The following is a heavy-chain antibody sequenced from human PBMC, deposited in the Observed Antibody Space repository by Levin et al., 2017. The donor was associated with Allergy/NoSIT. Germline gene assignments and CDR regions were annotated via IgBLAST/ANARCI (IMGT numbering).Heavy chain of an antibody. D-gene: IGHD2-15*01. CDR2: INSDGSST. CDR3: ARGDKGTYYYYMDV. J-gene: IGHJ6*03. CDR1: GFTFSSYW. V-gene: IGHV3-74*01. Sequence: GGSLRLSCAASGFTFSSYWMHWVRQAPGKGLVWVSRINSDGSSTSYADSVKGRFTISRDNAKNTLYLQMNSLRAEDTAVYYCARGDKGTYYYYMDVWGKGTTVTVSS.